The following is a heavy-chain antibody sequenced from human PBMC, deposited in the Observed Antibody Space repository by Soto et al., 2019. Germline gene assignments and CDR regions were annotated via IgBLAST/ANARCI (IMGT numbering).Heavy chain of an antibody. D-gene: IGHD4-17*01. V-gene: IGHV3-21*01. CDR2: ISSSSSYI. CDR1: GFTFSSYS. CDR3: ARDRDWDYGDYEGDFDY. J-gene: IGHJ4*02. Sequence: GGSLRLSCAASGFTFSSYSMNWVRQAPGKGLEWVSSISSSSSYIYYADSVKGRFTISRDNAKNSLYLQMNSLRAEDTAVYYCARDRDWDYGDYEGDFDYWGQGTLVTVSS.